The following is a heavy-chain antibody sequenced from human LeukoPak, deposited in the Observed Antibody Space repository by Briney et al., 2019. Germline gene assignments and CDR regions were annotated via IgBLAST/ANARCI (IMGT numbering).Heavy chain of an antibody. CDR3: AKSVGITIFGVVIPYFDY. J-gene: IGHJ4*02. CDR1: GFTFDDYA. V-gene: IGHV3-9*01. Sequence: GRSLRLSCAASGFTFDDYAMHWVRQAPGKCLEWVSGIIWNGGSIGYADSVKGRFTISRDKAKKSLYLQMNSLRAEDKALYYCAKSVGITIFGVVIPYFDYWGQGTLVTVSS. D-gene: IGHD3-3*01. CDR2: IIWNGGSI.